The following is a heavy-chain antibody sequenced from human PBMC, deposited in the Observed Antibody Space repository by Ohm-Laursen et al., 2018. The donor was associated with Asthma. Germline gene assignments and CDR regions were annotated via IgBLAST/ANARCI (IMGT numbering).Heavy chain of an antibody. V-gene: IGHV3-33*07. D-gene: IGHD2-21*01. Sequence: SLRLSCAASGFSFSASGMYWVRQAPGKGLQWVAVIWSDGSNEDYAESVKGRFTISRDNSGNTLYLQMNSLRAEDTAVYYCARSNGRDCFDVWGQGTMVTISS. CDR3: ARSNGRDCFDV. CDR2: IWSDGSNE. J-gene: IGHJ3*01. CDR1: GFSFSASG.